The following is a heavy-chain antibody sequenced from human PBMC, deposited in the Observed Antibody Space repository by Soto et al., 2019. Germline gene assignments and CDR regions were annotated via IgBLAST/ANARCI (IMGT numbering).Heavy chain of an antibody. Sequence: EVQLLESGGGLVQPGGSLRLSCAASGFTFSSYAMRWVRQAPVKGLEWVSAISGSGDSTYYADSVEGRFTISRDNSKNTLYLQMNSLRAEDTDVYYCARRGSGSYYDYWGQGTVVTVSS. CDR3: ARRGSGSYYDY. J-gene: IGHJ4*02. CDR2: ISGSGDST. V-gene: IGHV3-23*01. CDR1: GFTFSSYA. D-gene: IGHD1-26*01.